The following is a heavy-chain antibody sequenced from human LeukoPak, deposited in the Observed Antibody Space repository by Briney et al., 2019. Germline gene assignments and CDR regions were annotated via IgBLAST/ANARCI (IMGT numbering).Heavy chain of an antibody. CDR3: ARDTPWGYFD. D-gene: IGHD3-9*01. Sequence: SETLSLTCTVSGGSISSGGYYWSWIRQHPGKGLEWIGYIYYSGNTYYNPSLKSRVTISVDTSKNQFSLKLSSVTAADTAVYYCARDTPWGYFDWGQGTLVTVSS. CDR2: IYYSGNT. J-gene: IGHJ4*02. CDR1: GGSISSGGYY. V-gene: IGHV4-31*03.